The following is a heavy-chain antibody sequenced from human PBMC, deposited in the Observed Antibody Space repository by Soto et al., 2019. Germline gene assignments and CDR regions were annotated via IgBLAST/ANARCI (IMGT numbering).Heavy chain of an antibody. Sequence: QLQLQESGPGLVKPSETLSLTCTVSGGSISSSSYYWGWIRQPPGKGLEWIGSIYYSGSTYYNPSLKMRVTISVDPSKNHFARKLSSVTAADTAVYYCATQEVGGSYVYTFDPWGQGTLVTVSS. J-gene: IGHJ5*02. CDR3: ATQEVGGSYVYTFDP. V-gene: IGHV4-39*02. D-gene: IGHD1-26*01. CDR2: IYYSGST. CDR1: GGSISSSSYY.